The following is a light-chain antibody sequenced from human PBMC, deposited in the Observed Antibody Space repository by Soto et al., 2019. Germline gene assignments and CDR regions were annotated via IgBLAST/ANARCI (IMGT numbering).Light chain of an antibody. CDR2: DAS. Sequence: DIPMTQSPSTLSASVGDRVTITCRASQSISSWLAWYQQKPGKAPKLLIYDASSLQTGVPSRFSGSGSGTEFTLTISSLQPEDFASFYCQQSFSTPPTFGQGTKLAIK. J-gene: IGKJ2*01. V-gene: IGKV1-39*01. CDR1: QSISSW. CDR3: QQSFSTPPT.